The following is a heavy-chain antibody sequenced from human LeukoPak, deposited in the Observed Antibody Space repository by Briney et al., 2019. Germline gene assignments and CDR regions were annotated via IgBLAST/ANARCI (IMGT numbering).Heavy chain of an antibody. CDR3: AKDTHSEYYDSSGYYWNAFDI. CDR2: ISSSSSDI. J-gene: IGHJ3*02. CDR1: GFTLRSYR. V-gene: IGHV3-21*04. Sequence: GGSLRLSCAASGFTLRSYRMNWVRQAPGKGLEWVSSISSSSSDIYYADSVKGRFTISRDNSKNTLYLQMNSLRAEDTAVCYCAKDTHSEYYDSSGYYWNAFDIWGQGTMVTVSS. D-gene: IGHD3-22*01.